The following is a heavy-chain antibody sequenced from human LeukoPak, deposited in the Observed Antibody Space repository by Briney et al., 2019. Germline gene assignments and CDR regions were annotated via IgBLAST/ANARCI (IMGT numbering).Heavy chain of an antibody. CDR3: AKDWGLWVGAHWGDS. V-gene: IGHV3-23*01. D-gene: IGHD3-16*01. Sequence: GGSLRLSCAASGFTFSSYTMSWVRQAPGKGLEWVSTITTSDGNTYYADSVKGRFTVSRGNSKNTLFLQMNSLRAEDTAVYYCAKDWGLWVGAHWGDSWGRGTLVTVSS. CDR2: ITTSDGNT. CDR1: GFTFSSYT. J-gene: IGHJ4*02.